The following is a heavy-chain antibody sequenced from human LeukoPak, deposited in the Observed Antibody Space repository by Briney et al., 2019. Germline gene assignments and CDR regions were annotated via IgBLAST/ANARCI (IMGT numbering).Heavy chain of an antibody. CDR2: IYTSGST. Sequence: SETLSLTCTVSGGSISSYYWSWIRRPAGKGLEWIGRIYTSGSTNYNPSLKSRVTMSVDTSKNQFSLKLSSVTAADTAVYYCARGAGSITIFGVVMRSSGDAFDIWGQGTMVTVSS. J-gene: IGHJ3*02. CDR3: ARGAGSITIFGVVMRSSGDAFDI. V-gene: IGHV4-4*07. D-gene: IGHD3-3*01. CDR1: GGSISSYY.